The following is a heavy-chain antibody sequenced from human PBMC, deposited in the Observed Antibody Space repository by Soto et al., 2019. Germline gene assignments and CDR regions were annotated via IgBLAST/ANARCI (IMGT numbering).Heavy chain of an antibody. D-gene: IGHD6-13*01. J-gene: IGHJ5*02. V-gene: IGHV4-34*01. CDR1: GWSFSCYF. Sequence: PSVTLSLTRAVAGWSFSCYFLSLIRTPPGKGLEWIGEINHSGSTNYNPSLKSRVTISVDTSKNQFSLKLSSVTAADTAVYYCARGSSSWYGDWFDPWGQGTLV. CDR2: INHSGST. CDR3: ARGSSSWYGDWFDP.